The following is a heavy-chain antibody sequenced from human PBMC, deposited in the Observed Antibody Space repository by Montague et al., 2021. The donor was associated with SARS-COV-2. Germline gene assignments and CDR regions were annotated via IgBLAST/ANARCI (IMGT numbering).Heavy chain of an antibody. CDR1: GGSISGSSDY. CDR3: ARREYSYGWGD. J-gene: IGHJ4*02. D-gene: IGHD5-18*01. CDR2: IDYSGNT. V-gene: IGHV4-39*01. Sequence: SETLSLTCTVTGGSISGSSDYWGWIRQSPGKGLEWIASIDYSGNTYYSPCLKSRLTISVDTSKNQFSLKLNSVTAADTALYYCARREYSYGWGDWGQGTLVTVSS.